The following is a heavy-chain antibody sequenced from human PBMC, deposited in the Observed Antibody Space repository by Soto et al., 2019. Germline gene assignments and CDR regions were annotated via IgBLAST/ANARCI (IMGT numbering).Heavy chain of an antibody. CDR2: INPSSGTT. CDR1: GYIFIHCF. V-gene: IGHV1-46*01. Sequence: QVQLVQSGAEMKQPGASVKLSCQASGYIFIHCFMHWVRQAPGQRLEWMGGINPSSGTTTYAQKLQGRVTVTRDTSTSTVYMDLSSLGSGDTAMYYCARSLGETTSLFDYWGQGSLVTVSA. D-gene: IGHD1-26*01. CDR3: ARSLGETTSLFDY. J-gene: IGHJ4*02.